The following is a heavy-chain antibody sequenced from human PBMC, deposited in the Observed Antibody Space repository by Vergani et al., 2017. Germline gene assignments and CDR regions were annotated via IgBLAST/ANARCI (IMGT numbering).Heavy chain of an antibody. V-gene: IGHV4-4*02. CDR3: ARFXTGTTIYYYYGMDV. CDR2: IYHSGST. CDR1: GGSISSSNW. J-gene: IGHJ6*02. Sequence: QVQLQESGPGLVKPSGTLSLTCAVSGGSISSSNWWSWVRQPPGKGLEWIGEIYHSGSTNYNPSLKSRVTISVDKSKNQSSLKLSSVTAAATAVYYCARFXTGTTIYYYYGMDVWGQGTTVTVSS. D-gene: IGHD1-1*01.